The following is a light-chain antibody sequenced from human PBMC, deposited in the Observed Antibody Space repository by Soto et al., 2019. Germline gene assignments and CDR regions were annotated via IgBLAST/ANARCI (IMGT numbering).Light chain of an antibody. Sequence: DIVMTQSPLSLPVTPGEPASISCRSSQSLLHSNGYNYLDWYLQKPGQSPQLLIYLGSNRASGVTDRFSGSGSGTDFTLKISRVEAADVGVYYCMQALQTSWTFGQGTKVEIK. CDR2: LGS. CDR1: QSLLHSNGYNY. CDR3: MQALQTSWT. J-gene: IGKJ1*01. V-gene: IGKV2-28*01.